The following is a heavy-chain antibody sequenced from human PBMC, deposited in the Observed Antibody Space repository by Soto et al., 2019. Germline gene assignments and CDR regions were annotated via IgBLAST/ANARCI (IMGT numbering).Heavy chain of an antibody. D-gene: IGHD3-22*01. J-gene: IGHJ4*02. Sequence: QVQLQESGPGRVKPSQTLSLTCTVSGDSVSGGDSYWSWIRQPPGKALEWIGYTSFSGYTSYTPSLKSRVTISADMSKSQFSLRLTSVTAADTAIYYCVRGGNPYHYATSGPGTFDKWGQGTLVSVSS. CDR2: TSFSGYT. CDR1: GDSVSGGDSY. CDR3: VRGGNPYHYATSGPGTFDK. V-gene: IGHV4-30-4*01.